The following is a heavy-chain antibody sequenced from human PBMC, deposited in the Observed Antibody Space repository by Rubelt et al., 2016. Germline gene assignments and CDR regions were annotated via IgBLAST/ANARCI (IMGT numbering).Heavy chain of an antibody. V-gene: IGHV3-30*02. D-gene: IGHD1-26*01. Sequence: FSDYGMHWVRQAPGKGLEWVAFIRYDGTNKYYADSVKGRFTISRDNPKNTLYLQMNSLGAEDMAVYYCAKDLGASNYFDYWGQGTQVTVSS. CDR1: FSDYG. CDR3: AKDLGASNYFDY. CDR2: IRYDGTNK. J-gene: IGHJ4*02.